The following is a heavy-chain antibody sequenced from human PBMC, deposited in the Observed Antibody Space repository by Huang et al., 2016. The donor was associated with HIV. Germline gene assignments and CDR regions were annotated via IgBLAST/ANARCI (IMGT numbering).Heavy chain of an antibody. CDR3: TTDRDYGDYVADAFDI. CDR2: IKSKTDGGTT. J-gene: IGHJ3*02. CDR1: GFTFSNAW. Sequence: EVQLVESGGGLVKPGGSLRLSCAASGFTFSNAWMSWGPQATGKGLEWVGRIKSKTDGGTTDYASHVKGRFTSSRDDSKNTLYLQMNTLKTEDTAVYYCTTDRDYGDYVADAFDIWGQGTMVTVSS. V-gene: IGHV3-15*01. D-gene: IGHD4-17*01.